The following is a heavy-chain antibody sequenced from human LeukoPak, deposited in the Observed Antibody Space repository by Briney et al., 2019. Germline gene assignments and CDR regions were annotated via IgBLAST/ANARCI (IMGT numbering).Heavy chain of an antibody. Sequence: ASVKVSCKASGYTFTGYYMXXVRQAXGXXXXXXXXXXPNSGGTNYAQKFQGRVTMTRDTSISTAYMELSRLRSDDTAVYYCARDGALHGIVGAVDYWGQGTLVTVSS. V-gene: IGHV1-2*02. CDR1: GYTFTGYY. CDR3: ARDGALHGIVGAVDY. J-gene: IGHJ4*02. CDR2: XXPNSGGT. D-gene: IGHD1-26*01.